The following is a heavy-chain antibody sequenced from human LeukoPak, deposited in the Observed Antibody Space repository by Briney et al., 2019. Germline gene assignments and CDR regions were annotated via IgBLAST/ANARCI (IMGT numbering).Heavy chain of an antibody. D-gene: IGHD3-22*01. CDR3: AKGGSGFYYFDY. Sequence: EGSLRLSCAASGFTFSSYAMSWVRQAPGKGLEWVSAISGSGGSTYYADSVKGRFTISRDNSKNTLYLQMNSLRAEDTAVYYCAKGGSGFYYFDYWGQGTLVTVSS. J-gene: IGHJ4*02. CDR1: GFTFSSYA. CDR2: ISGSGGST. V-gene: IGHV3-23*01.